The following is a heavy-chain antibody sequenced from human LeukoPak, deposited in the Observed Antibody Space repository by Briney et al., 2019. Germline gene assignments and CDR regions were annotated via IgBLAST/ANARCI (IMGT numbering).Heavy chain of an antibody. D-gene: IGHD3-10*01. J-gene: IGHJ4*02. CDR3: ARDIYYYGSGSPVYFDF. Sequence: ASVKVSCKASGYTFTGYYMHWLRQAPGQGLEWMGWINPNSGGTNYAQKFQGRVTMTRDTSISTAYMELNRLRSDDTAVYYCARDIYYYGSGSPVYFDFWGQGTLVTVSS. CDR2: INPNSGGT. V-gene: IGHV1-2*02. CDR1: GYTFTGYY.